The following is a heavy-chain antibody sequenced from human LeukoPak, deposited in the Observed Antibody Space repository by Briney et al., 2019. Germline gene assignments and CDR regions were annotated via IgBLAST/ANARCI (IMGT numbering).Heavy chain of an antibody. CDR3: ARQVEMATTSHWFDP. D-gene: IGHD5-24*01. V-gene: IGHV4-4*09. Sequence: SETLSLTCTVCGGSISRYYWSWIRQPPGKGLEGIGYIYTSGSTNYNPSLKSRVTISVDTSKNQFSLKLSSVTAADTAVYYCARQVEMATTSHWFDPCGQGTLVPVSS. J-gene: IGHJ5*02. CDR2: IYTSGST. CDR1: GGSISRYY.